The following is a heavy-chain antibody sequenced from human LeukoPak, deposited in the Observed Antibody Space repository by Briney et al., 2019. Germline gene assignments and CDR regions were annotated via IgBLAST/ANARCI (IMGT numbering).Heavy chain of an antibody. V-gene: IGHV4-31*03. Sequence: PSETLSLTCTVSGGSISSGGYYWSWIRQHPGKGLEWIGYIHYSGSTYYNPSLKSRVTISVDTSKNQFSLKLSSVTAADTAVYYCARCGIAAAGDYFDYWGQGTLVTVSS. CDR2: IHYSGST. D-gene: IGHD6-13*01. CDR1: GGSISSGGYY. CDR3: ARCGIAAAGDYFDY. J-gene: IGHJ4*02.